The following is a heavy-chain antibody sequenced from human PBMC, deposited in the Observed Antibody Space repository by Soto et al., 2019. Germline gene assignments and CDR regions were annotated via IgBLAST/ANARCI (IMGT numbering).Heavy chain of an antibody. CDR3: AKGDSSSWYRESLYGMDV. D-gene: IGHD6-13*01. CDR2: ISYDGSNK. CDR1: GFTFSSYA. J-gene: IGHJ6*02. Sequence: GGSLRLSCAASGFTFSSYAMHWVRQAPGKGLEWVAVISYDGSNKYYADSVKGRFTISRDNSKNTLYLQMNSLRAEDTAVYYCAKGDSSSWYRESLYGMDVWGQGTTVTVSS. V-gene: IGHV3-30*18.